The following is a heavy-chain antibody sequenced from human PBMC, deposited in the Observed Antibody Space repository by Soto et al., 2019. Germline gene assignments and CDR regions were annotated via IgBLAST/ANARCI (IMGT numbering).Heavy chain of an antibody. CDR1: GASISSYY. V-gene: IGHV4-59*01. CDR2: IDYSGST. CDR3: ARELPLVYGMDV. Sequence: QVQLQESGPGLVKPSETLSLTCTVSGASISSYYWSWIRQSPGKGLEWIGYIDYSGSTNYNPSLNSPAPLSVDTPQYQCSLTLNSVSAADTGFHYCARELPLVYGMDVWGHGTTVTVSS. D-gene: IGHD2-2*01. J-gene: IGHJ6*02.